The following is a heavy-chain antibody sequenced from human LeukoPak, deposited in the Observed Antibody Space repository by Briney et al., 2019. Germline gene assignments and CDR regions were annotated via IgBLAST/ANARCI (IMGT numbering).Heavy chain of an antibody. CDR1: GFTFSSYW. CDR3: ANAPRCSSLALGNMDV. V-gene: IGHV3-7*01. CDR2: IKQDGSEK. D-gene: IGHD6-13*01. J-gene: IGHJ6*03. Sequence: GGSLRLSCAASGFTFSSYWMSWVRQAPGKGLEWVANIKQDGSEKYYVDSVKGRFTISRDNAKNSLYLQMNSLRAEDTAVYYCANAPRCSSLALGNMDVWGKGTTVTVSS.